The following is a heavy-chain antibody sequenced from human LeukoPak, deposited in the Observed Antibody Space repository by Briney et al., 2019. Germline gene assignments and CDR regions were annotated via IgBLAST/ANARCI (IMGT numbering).Heavy chain of an antibody. CDR2: ISYDGSNK. CDR1: GFTFSSYA. J-gene: IGHJ4*02. Sequence: GGSLRLSCAASGFTFSSYAMHWVRQAPGKGLEWVAVISYDGSNKYYADSVKGRFTISRDNSKNTLYLQMNSLRAEDTAVYYCARGDCSGGSCSRWGYFDYWGQGTLVTVSS. V-gene: IGHV3-30-3*01. D-gene: IGHD2-15*01. CDR3: ARGDCSGGSCSRWGYFDY.